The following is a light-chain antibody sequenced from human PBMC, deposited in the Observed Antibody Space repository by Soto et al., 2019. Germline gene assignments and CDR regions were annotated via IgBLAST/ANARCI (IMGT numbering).Light chain of an antibody. J-gene: IGLJ2*01. CDR1: SSDVGGYNY. Sequence: QSALTQPASESGCPGQSITISCTGTSSDVGGYNYVSWYQQHPGKAPKLMIYDVSNRPSGVSNRFSGSKSGNTASLTISGLQAEYEADYYCSSYTSSSTLVFGGGTKLTVL. CDR3: SSYTSSSTLV. V-gene: IGLV2-14*01. CDR2: DVS.